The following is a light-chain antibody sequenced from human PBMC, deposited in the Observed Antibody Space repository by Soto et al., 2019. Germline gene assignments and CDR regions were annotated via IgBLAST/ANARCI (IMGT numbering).Light chain of an antibody. J-gene: IGKJ3*01. CDR1: QSVSIN. Sequence: EVVMTQSPATLSVSPGERATLSCRASQSVSINLAWYQQKLGQAPRLLIYGASTGATGIPARFSGSGSGTDFTLTISSLQSEDFALYYCQQYYSYPLTFGPGTKVDIK. CDR2: GAS. V-gene: IGKV3-15*01. CDR3: QQYYSYPLT.